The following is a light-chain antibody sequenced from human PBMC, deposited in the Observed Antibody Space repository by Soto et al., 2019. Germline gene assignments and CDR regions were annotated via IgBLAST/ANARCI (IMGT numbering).Light chain of an antibody. CDR2: AVS. V-gene: IGLV2-14*01. J-gene: IGLJ1*01. Sequence: QSVLTQPASVSGSPGQSITISCTGTSSDVGLYDYVSWYQQHPGKAPQLMIYAVSNRPSGVSNRFSASKSGNTASLFISGLQDEEEADYYCSSYKSDSPYVFGSGTKVTV. CDR1: SSDVGLYDY. CDR3: SSYKSDSPYV.